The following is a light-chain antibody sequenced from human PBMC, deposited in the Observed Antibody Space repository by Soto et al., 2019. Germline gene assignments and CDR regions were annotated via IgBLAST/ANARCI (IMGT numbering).Light chain of an antibody. CDR2: GAS. V-gene: IGKV3-20*01. J-gene: IGKJ1*01. Sequence: EIVLTQSPGTLSLSPGERATLSCRASQSFSSNYLAWYQQKPGQSPRLLIYGASNRATGVPDRFSGSGSGTDFTLTISRLEPEDFAVYYCHQYDSSPRAFGPGTKVEIK. CDR3: HQYDSSPRA. CDR1: QSFSSNY.